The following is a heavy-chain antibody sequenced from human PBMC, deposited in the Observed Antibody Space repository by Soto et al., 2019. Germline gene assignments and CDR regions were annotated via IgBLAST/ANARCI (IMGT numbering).Heavy chain of an antibody. D-gene: IGHD1-7*01. J-gene: IGHJ5*02. Sequence: GWSLRLSCAASGFTFSSYAMHWVRQAPGKGLEWVAVISYDGSNKYYADSVKGRFTISRDNSKNTLYLQMNSLRAEDTAVYYCARALGFAGITGTYDPWGQGTLVTVSS. CDR2: ISYDGSNK. CDR1: GFTFSSYA. V-gene: IGHV3-30-3*01. CDR3: ARALGFAGITGTYDP.